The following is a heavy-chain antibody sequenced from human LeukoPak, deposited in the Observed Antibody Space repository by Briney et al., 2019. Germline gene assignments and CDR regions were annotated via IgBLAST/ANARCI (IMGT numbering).Heavy chain of an antibody. CDR1: GYSFTSYW. CDR2: IYPGDSDT. CDR3: ARRGEAMDSFDD. D-gene: IGHD5-18*01. J-gene: IGHJ4*02. Sequence: GESLKISCKDSGYSFTSYWIGWVRQMPGKGLEWMVIIYPGDSDTRYSPSFQGQVTISADKSINTAYLQWSRLKASDTAIYYCARRGEAMDSFDDWGQGTLVTVSS. V-gene: IGHV5-51*01.